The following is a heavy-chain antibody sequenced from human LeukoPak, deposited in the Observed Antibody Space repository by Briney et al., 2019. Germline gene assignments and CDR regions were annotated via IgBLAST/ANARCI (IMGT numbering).Heavy chain of an antibody. J-gene: IGHJ4*02. CDR3: ARAEYNSGWPSDY. CDR1: GGSISSGSYY. CDR2: IYTSGST. D-gene: IGHD6-19*01. V-gene: IGHV4-61*02. Sequence: SQTLSLTCTVSGGSISSGSYYWSWIRQPAGTGLEWIGRIYTSGSTNYNPSLKSRVTISVDTSKNQFSLKLSSVTAADTAVYYCARAEYNSGWPSDYWGQGTLVTVSS.